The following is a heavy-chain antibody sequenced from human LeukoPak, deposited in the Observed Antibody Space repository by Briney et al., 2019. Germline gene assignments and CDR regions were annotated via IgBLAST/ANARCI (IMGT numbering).Heavy chain of an antibody. J-gene: IGHJ5*02. V-gene: IGHV4-39*07. CDR1: GGSISSSSYY. CDR3: ARDRYTSGWYSWFDP. CDR2: IYSGGSS. Sequence: SETLSLTCTVSGGSISSSSYYWGWIRQPPGKELEWIGSIYSGGSSYYNPSLKSRVTISVDTSNNQFSLKLTSVTAADTAVYYCARDRYTSGWYSWFDPWGQGTLVTVSS. D-gene: IGHD6-19*01.